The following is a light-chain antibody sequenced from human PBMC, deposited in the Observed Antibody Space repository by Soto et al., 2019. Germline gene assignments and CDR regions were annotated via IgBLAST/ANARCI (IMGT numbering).Light chain of an antibody. CDR2: EAS. CDR1: SVIKNY. J-gene: IGKJ4*01. CDR3: QQCDDFIT. Sequence: DIQMTQSPSSLSASVGEGLTITCQTRSVIKNYLNWYQQKPGKAPKLLIYEASNLETGVPSRFSGSGSGRSFTFSIISLQPEDIATYYCQQCDDFITFGGGTRIEIK. V-gene: IGKV1-33*01.